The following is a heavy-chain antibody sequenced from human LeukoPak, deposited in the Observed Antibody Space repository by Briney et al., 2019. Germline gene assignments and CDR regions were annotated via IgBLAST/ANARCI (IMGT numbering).Heavy chain of an antibody. CDR1: GFTFSSNA. CDR2: ISGSGYST. Sequence: GGSLRLSCAASGFTFSSNAMGWVRQAPGKGLEWVSAISGSGYSTYYGDSVKGRFTISRDNSKNTLYLQMNSLRAEDTAVYYCAKEGRIVGSTTYYFDYWGQGTLVTVPS. J-gene: IGHJ4*02. CDR3: AKEGRIVGSTTYYFDY. D-gene: IGHD1-26*01. V-gene: IGHV3-23*01.